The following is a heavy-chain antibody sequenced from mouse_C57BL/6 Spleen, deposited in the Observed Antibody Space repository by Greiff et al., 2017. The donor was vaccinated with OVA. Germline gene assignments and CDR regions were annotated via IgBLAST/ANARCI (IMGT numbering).Heavy chain of an antibody. CDR3: ARSGVATNYFDY. V-gene: IGHV1-80*01. CDR2: IYPGDGDT. CDR1: GYAFSSYW. J-gene: IGHJ2*01. D-gene: IGHD1-1*02. Sequence: QVQLQQSGAELVKPGASVKISCKASGYAFSSYWMNWVKQRPGKGLEWIGQIYPGDGDTNYNGKFKGKATLTADKSSSTAYMQLSSLTSEDSAVYVCARSGVATNYFDYWGQGTTLTVSS.